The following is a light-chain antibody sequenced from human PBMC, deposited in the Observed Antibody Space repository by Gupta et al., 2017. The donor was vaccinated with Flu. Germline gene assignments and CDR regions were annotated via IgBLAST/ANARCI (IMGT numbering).Light chain of an antibody. CDR3: QQSYTTPLT. V-gene: IGKV1-39*01. J-gene: IGKJ4*01. CDR1: QYISNH. Sequence: GHRVTITCRASQYISNHLNWYHQKPGQAPVLLIYAASTLQSGVPSRFRGSGSGTDFTLTISSRQPEDFATYYCQQSYTTPLTFGGGTKVEIK. CDR2: AAS.